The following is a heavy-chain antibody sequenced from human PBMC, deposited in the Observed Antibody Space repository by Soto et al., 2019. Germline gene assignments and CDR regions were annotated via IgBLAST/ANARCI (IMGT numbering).Heavy chain of an antibody. D-gene: IGHD5-12*01. CDR1: GYTFTSYY. V-gene: IGHV1-46*01. J-gene: IGHJ3*02. Sequence: GASVKVSCKASGYTFTSYYMHWVRQAPGQGLEWMGIINPSGGSTSYAQKFQGRVTMTRDTSTSTVYMELSGLRSDDTAVYYCATGLIVAISAFDIWGQGTMVTVSS. CDR2: INPSGGST. CDR3: ATGLIVAISAFDI.